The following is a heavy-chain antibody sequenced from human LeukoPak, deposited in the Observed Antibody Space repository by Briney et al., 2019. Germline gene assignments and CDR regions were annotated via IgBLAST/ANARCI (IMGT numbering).Heavy chain of an antibody. CDR1: GFTFSSYW. CDR2: IKQDGSEK. J-gene: IGHJ4*02. D-gene: IGHD2-2*02. Sequence: PGGSLRLSCAASGFTFSSYWMSWVRQAPGKGLEWVANIKQDGSEKYYVDSVKGRFTISRDNAKNSLYLQMNSLRAEDTAVYYCARSPRGIIVVVPAAIRILDYWGQGTLVTVSS. V-gene: IGHV3-7*01. CDR3: ARSPRGIIVVVPAAIRILDY.